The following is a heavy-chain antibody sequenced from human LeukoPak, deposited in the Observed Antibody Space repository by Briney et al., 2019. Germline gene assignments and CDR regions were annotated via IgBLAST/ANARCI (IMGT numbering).Heavy chain of an antibody. D-gene: IGHD1-26*01. CDR1: GFTFDNYA. V-gene: IGHV3-23*01. J-gene: IGHJ3*02. CDR3: AKGDSGGYIEWRAYDAFDI. CDR2: ISGSGGST. Sequence: TGGSLRLSCAASGFTFDNYAMNWVRQAPGKGLEWVSGISGSGGSTYYADSVKGRFTISRDNSKNTLYLQMNSLRAEDTAVYYCAKGDSGGYIEWRAYDAFDIWGQGTMVTVSS.